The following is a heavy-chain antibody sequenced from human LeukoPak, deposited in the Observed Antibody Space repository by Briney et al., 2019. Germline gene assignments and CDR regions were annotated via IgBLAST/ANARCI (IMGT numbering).Heavy chain of an antibody. CDR2: IYYSGSP. J-gene: IGHJ4*02. Sequence: SEILSLTCTVSGGSISSYYWSWIRQPPGKGLEWIGYIYYSGSPNYNPSLKSRVTISVDTSKNQFSLKLSSVTAADTAVYYCARVSPYDVLTGPLDYWGQGTLVTVSS. CDR1: GGSISSYY. V-gene: IGHV4-59*01. D-gene: IGHD3-9*01. CDR3: ARVSPYDVLTGPLDY.